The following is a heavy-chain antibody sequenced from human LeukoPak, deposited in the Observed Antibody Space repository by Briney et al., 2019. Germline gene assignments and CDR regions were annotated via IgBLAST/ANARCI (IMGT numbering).Heavy chain of an antibody. D-gene: IGHD6-19*01. CDR2: VSGSGAGT. CDR1: GFPFRPNA. CDR3: AKMAGGIAVAGRNCFDP. Sequence: GGSLRLSCAASGFPFRPNALTWVRQAPGKGLEWASVVSGSGAGTYYVDSVKGRFTISRDNSKNTLYLQMNSLRAEDTALYYCAKMAGGIAVAGRNCFDPWGQGTLVTVSS. V-gene: IGHV3-23*01. J-gene: IGHJ5*02.